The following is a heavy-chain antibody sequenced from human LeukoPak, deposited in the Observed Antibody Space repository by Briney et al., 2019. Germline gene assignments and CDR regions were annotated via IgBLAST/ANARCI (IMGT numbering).Heavy chain of an antibody. Sequence: GGSLRLSCAASGFTFSGYAMSWVRQAPGKGLEWVSAISGSGGSTYYADFVKGRFTISRDNSKNTLYLQMNSLRAEDTAVYYCATVFSFSAYYFDYWGQGTLVTVSS. V-gene: IGHV3-23*01. CDR2: ISGSGGST. D-gene: IGHD4-17*01. CDR1: GFTFSGYA. J-gene: IGHJ4*02. CDR3: ATVFSFSAYYFDY.